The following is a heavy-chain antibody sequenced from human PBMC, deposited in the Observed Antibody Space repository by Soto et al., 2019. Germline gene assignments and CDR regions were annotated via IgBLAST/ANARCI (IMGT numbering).Heavy chain of an antibody. J-gene: IGHJ4*02. Sequence: QVQLQESGPGLVKPSQTLSLTCTVSGGSISSGGYYWSWIRQHPGKGLEWIGYIYYSGSTYYNPSLKRRVTISVDTSQNQFSLKLSAVTAADTAAYYCAKGSTLLGFYYWGQGLLVTVSS. CDR2: IYYSGST. V-gene: IGHV4-31*03. CDR1: GGSISSGGYY. CDR3: AKGSTLLGFYY. D-gene: IGHD2-2*01.